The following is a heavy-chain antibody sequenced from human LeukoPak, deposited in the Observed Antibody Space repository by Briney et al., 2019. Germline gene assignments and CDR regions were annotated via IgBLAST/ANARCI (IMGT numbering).Heavy chain of an antibody. CDR2: IYYSGST. J-gene: IGHJ4*02. Sequence: SETLSLTCTVSGGSISSGGYYWSWIRQHPGKGLEWIGYIYYSGSTYYNPSLKSRVTISVDTSKNQFSLKLSSVTAADTAVYYCARVGHGDYVVDYWGQGTLVTVSS. CDR3: ARVGHGDYVVDY. V-gene: IGHV4-31*03. CDR1: GGSISSGGYY. D-gene: IGHD4-17*01.